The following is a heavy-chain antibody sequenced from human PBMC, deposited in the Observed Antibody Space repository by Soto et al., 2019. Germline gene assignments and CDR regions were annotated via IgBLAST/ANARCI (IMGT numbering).Heavy chain of an antibody. V-gene: IGHV4-39*07. CDR2: INHSGST. Sequence: PSETLSLTCTVSGASISSSSYYWGWIRQPPGTGLEWIGEINHSGSTNYNPSLKSRVTISVDTSKNQFSLKLTSVTAADTAVYYCARDKITGLFDYWGQGTLVTVSS. J-gene: IGHJ4*02. D-gene: IGHD2-8*02. CDR1: GASISSSSYY. CDR3: ARDKITGLFDY.